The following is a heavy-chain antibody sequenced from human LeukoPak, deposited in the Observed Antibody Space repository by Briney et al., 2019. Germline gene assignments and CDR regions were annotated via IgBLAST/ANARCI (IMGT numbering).Heavy chain of an antibody. D-gene: IGHD2-2*01. J-gene: IGHJ5*02. V-gene: IGHV4-30-2*01. CDR1: GGSISSGGYY. CDR3: ARAESLYCSSTSCGYSWFDP. CDR2: IYHSGST. Sequence: TLSLTCTVSGGSISSGGYYWSWIRQPPGKGLEWIGYIYHSGSTYYNPSLKSRVTISVDRSKNQFSLKLSSVTAADTAVYYCARAESLYCSSTSCGYSWFDPWGQGTLVTVSS.